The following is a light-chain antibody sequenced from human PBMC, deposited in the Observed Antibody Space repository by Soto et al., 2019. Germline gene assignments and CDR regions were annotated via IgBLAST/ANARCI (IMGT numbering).Light chain of an antibody. V-gene: IGKV3-15*01. Sequence: EIILTQSPASLSVSPGERATLSCRASQSVNNNLAWYQQKRGQAPRLLIYGASTRASGIPGRFRGGGSGTEFSLTITSLQSEDFAVYFWQQYNNWPPDTFGQGTKLEIK. CDR3: QQYNNWPPDT. CDR1: QSVNNN. CDR2: GAS. J-gene: IGKJ2*01.